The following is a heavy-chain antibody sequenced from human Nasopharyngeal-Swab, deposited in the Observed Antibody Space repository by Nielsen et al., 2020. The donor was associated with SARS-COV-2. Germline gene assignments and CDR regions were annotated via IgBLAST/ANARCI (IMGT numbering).Heavy chain of an antibody. D-gene: IGHD6-6*01. CDR3: AKGVAARPYWFDP. Sequence: GESLKISCAASGFTFSSYAMSWVRQAPGKGLEWVSVIYSSGSSTYYADSVKGRFIISRDNSKNTLYLQMNSLRAEDTAVYYCAKGVAARPYWFDPWGQGTLVTVSS. V-gene: IGHV3-23*03. J-gene: IGHJ5*02. CDR1: GFTFSSYA. CDR2: IYSSGSST.